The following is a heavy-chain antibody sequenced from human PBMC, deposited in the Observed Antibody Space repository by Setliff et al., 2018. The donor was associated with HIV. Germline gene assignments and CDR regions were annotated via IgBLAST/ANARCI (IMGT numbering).Heavy chain of an antibody. Sequence: PGESLKISCGASGFTFRTYWMHWVRQVPGKGLVWVSHITGDGSATSYADSVKGRFSISRDNGRNSLYLQMNSLRVEDTAVYYCARGARLQYFDWPSYALDVWGQGTTVTVSS. CDR1: GFTFRTYW. CDR2: ITGDGSAT. D-gene: IGHD3-9*01. CDR3: ARGARLQYFDWPSYALDV. J-gene: IGHJ6*02. V-gene: IGHV3-74*01.